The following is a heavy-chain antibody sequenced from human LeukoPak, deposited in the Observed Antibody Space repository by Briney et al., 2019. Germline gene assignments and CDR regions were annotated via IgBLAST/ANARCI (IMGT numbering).Heavy chain of an antibody. CDR2: ISGDDGST. V-gene: IGHV3-23*01. Sequence: GGSLRLSCAASGFTFRTYAMSWVRQAPGKGLEWVSVISGDDGSTYYADSVRGRFTISRDNSKNTLYLQMNSLRAEDTAVYYCATSIGCSGGSCYSYWGQGTLVTVSS. CDR1: GFTFRTYA. CDR3: ATSIGCSGGSCYSY. D-gene: IGHD2-15*01. J-gene: IGHJ4*02.